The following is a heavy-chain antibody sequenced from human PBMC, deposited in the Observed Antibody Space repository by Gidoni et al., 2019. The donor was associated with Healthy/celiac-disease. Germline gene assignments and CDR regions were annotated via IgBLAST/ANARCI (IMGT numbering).Heavy chain of an antibody. CDR2: ISSSSSYI. V-gene: IGHV3-21*01. Sequence: EVQLVEYGGGLVKPGGSLGISCAASGFPFSSYSMTWVRQAPGKGLEWVSSISSSSSYIYYADPVKGRFTISRDNAKNSLYLQMNSLRAEDTAVYYCARAGGYYYDSSGYYSYGMDVWGQGTTVTVSS. CDR3: ARAGGYYYDSSGYYSYGMDV. J-gene: IGHJ6*02. CDR1: GFPFSSYS. D-gene: IGHD3-22*01.